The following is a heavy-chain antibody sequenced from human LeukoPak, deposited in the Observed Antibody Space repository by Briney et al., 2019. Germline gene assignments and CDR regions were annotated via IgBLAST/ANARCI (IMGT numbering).Heavy chain of an antibody. CDR2: IYTSGST. V-gene: IGHV4-4*09. CDR1: GGYISSYY. CDR3: ARPKEGAFDI. J-gene: IGHJ3*02. Sequence: SETLSLTCTVSGGYISSYYWSWIRQPPGKGLEWIGYIYTSGSTNYNPSLKSRVTISVDTSKNQFSLKLSSVTAADTAVYYCARPKEGAFDIWGQGTMVTVSS.